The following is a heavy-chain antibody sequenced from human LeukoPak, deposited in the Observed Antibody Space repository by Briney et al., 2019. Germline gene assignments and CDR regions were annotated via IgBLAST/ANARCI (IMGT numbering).Heavy chain of an antibody. Sequence: EPGGSLRLSCAASGFTFSSYEMNWVRQAPGKGLEWVSYISSSGSTIYYADSVRGRFTISRDNAKNSLYLQMNRLRAEDTAVDYCARQYYYDSSGYYDAYFQHWGQGTLVTVSS. J-gene: IGHJ1*01. CDR3: ARQYYYDSSGYYDAYFQH. D-gene: IGHD3-22*01. CDR1: GFTFSSYE. V-gene: IGHV3-48*03. CDR2: ISSSGSTI.